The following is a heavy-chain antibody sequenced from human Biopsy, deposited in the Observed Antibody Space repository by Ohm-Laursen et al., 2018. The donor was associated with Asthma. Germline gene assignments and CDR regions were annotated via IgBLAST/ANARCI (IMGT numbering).Heavy chain of an antibody. Sequence: GSLRLSCSASGFNFTTYAIAWIRQAPGRGLEWISAIRGSGRSAYYADSVKGQFTISRDNAKNTLYLQMNSLRVEDTAVYYCARDGAVPDAMYYHYYYGLDVWGQGTTVTVSS. CDR1: GFNFTTYA. D-gene: IGHD2-2*01. V-gene: IGHV3-23*01. CDR2: IRGSGRSA. J-gene: IGHJ6*02. CDR3: ARDGAVPDAMYYHYYYGLDV.